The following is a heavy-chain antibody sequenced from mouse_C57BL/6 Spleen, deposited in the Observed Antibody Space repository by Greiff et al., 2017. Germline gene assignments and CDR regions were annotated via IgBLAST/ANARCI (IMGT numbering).Heavy chain of an antibody. CDR2: ISSGGSYT. J-gene: IGHJ3*01. V-gene: IGHV5-6*01. Sequence: EVQLQQSGGDLVKPGGSLKLSCAASGFTFSSYGMSWVRQTPDKRLEWVATISSGGSYTYYPDSVKGRFTISRDNAKNTLYLQMSSLKSEDTAMXYCARRGVEGPWFAYWGQGTLVTVSA. D-gene: IGHD1-1*01. CDR1: GFTFSSYG. CDR3: ARRGVEGPWFAY.